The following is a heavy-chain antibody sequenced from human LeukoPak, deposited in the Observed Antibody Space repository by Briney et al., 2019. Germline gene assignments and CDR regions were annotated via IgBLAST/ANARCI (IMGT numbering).Heavy chain of an antibody. V-gene: IGHV3-74*01. Sequence: GGSLRLSCAASGISFSTYAMSWVRQAPGKGLEWVSRINSDGSSTSYADSVKGRFTISRDNAKNTLYLQMNSLRAEDTAVYYCARSTFGSFDYWGQGTLVTVSS. CDR3: ARSTFGSFDY. CDR2: INSDGSST. CDR1: GISFSTYA. D-gene: IGHD3-3*01. J-gene: IGHJ4*02.